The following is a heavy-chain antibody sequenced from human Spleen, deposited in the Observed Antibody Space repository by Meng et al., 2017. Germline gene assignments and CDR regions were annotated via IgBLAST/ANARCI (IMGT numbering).Heavy chain of an antibody. V-gene: IGHV3-74*01. D-gene: IGHD6-19*01. CDR2: VSRDGSDT. CDR3: ARDGAGNDFDS. Sequence: EVRLVESGGTEVQPGGSLRLSCAASGFSFSSYWMHWVRQAPGRGLVWVSRVSRDGSDTNYADSVNGRFTISRDNAKNTLHLQMTSLRVDDTAVYYCARDGAGNDFDSWGQGTLVTVSS. CDR1: GFSFSSYW. J-gene: IGHJ5*01.